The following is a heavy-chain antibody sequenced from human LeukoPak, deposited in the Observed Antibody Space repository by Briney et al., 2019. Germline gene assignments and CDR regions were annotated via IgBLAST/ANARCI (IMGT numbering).Heavy chain of an antibody. Sequence: GGSLRLSCATSGFTLSDHYIDWVRQAPGKGLEWVGRIRNKANSYATEYAASVKGRFTISRDDSRNSLYLQMNSLKTEDTAVYYCARSYCSSTNCYGLDYFDYWGQGTLVTVSS. J-gene: IGHJ4*02. D-gene: IGHD2-2*01. CDR2: IRNKANSYAT. V-gene: IGHV3-72*01. CDR3: ARSYCSSTNCYGLDYFDY. CDR1: GFTLSDHY.